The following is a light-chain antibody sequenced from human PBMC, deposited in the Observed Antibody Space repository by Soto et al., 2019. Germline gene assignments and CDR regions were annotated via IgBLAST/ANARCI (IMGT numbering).Light chain of an antibody. CDR3: CSYTSLSSVV. Sequence: QSALTQPASVPGSPGQSITISCTGTSSDVGGYNHVSWYQHPPGRAPKLILFGVSDRPSGVSHRFSGSKSGNTASLTISGLQAEDEADYYCCSYTSLSSVVFGGGTKLTVL. CDR1: SSDVGGYNH. V-gene: IGLV2-14*01. J-gene: IGLJ2*01. CDR2: GVS.